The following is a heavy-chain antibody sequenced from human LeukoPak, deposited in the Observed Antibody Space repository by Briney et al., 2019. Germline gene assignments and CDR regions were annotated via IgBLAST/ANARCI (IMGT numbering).Heavy chain of an antibody. D-gene: IGHD5-18*01. CDR3: ARQNTGDTAMVSDCFDY. V-gene: IGHV5-51*01. CDR2: IYPGDSDT. Sequence: GESLKISCKGSGYSFTSYWIGWVRQMPGKGLEWMGIIYPGDSDTRYSPSVQGQVTISADKSISTAYLQWSSLKASDTAMYYCARQNTGDTAMVSDCFDYWGQGTLVTVSS. J-gene: IGHJ4*02. CDR1: GYSFTSYW.